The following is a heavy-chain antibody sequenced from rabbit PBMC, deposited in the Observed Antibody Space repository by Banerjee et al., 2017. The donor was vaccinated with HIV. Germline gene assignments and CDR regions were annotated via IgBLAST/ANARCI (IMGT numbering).Heavy chain of an antibody. CDR1: GFTISSSYY. J-gene: IGHJ6*01. Sequence: QSLEESGGDLVKPGASLTLTCTASGFTISSSYYMCWVRQAPGKGLEWIACINTSSGNTVYASWAKGRFTISKASWTTVTLQMTSLTAADTASYFCARETYDDYGNYDLWGQGTLVTVS. CDR3: ARETYDDYGNYDL. CDR2: INTSSGNT. V-gene: IGHV1S40*01. D-gene: IGHD2-1*01.